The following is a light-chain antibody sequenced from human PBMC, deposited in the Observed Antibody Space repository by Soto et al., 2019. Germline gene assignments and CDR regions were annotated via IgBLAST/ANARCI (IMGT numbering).Light chain of an antibody. CDR2: DVS. Sequence: QSVLTQPRSVSGSPGQSVTISCTGTSSDVGGYNYVSWYQQHPGKAPKLMIYDVSKRPSGVPDRFSGSKSGNTASLTISGLQAEDEADYYCCSYAGSYVFGTGTK. V-gene: IGLV2-11*01. J-gene: IGLJ1*01. CDR3: CSYAGSYV. CDR1: SSDVGGYNY.